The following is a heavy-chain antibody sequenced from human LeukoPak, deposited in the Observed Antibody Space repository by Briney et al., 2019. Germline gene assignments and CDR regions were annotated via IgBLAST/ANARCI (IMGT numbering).Heavy chain of an antibody. Sequence: GESLKISCKGSGYSFTSYWIGWVRQMPGKGLEWMGIIYPGDSDTRYSPSFQGQVTISADKSISTAYLQWSSLKASDTAMYYCARPEGSSTSPSAYAFDIWGRGTMVTVSS. D-gene: IGHD2-2*01. J-gene: IGHJ3*02. V-gene: IGHV5-51*01. CDR1: GYSFTSYW. CDR3: ARPEGSSTSPSAYAFDI. CDR2: IYPGDSDT.